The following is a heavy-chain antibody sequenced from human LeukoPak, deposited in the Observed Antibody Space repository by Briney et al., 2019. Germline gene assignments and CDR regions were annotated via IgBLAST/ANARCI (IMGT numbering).Heavy chain of an antibody. CDR3: ARWSHDYGDYKGGDY. J-gene: IGHJ4*02. CDR1: GYTFTTYG. CDR2: ISAYNGNT. V-gene: IGHV1-18*01. Sequence: AASVKVSCKASGYTFTTYGISWVRQARGQGLEWMGWISAYNGNTNYAQKLQGRVTMTTDTSTSIAYMELRSLRSDDTAVYYCARWSHDYGDYKGGDYWGQGTLVTVSS. D-gene: IGHD4-17*01.